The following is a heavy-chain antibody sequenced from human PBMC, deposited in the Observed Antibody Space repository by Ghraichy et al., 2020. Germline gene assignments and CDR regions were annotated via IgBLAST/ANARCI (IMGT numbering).Heavy chain of an antibody. V-gene: IGHV3-21*01. CDR1: GFTFSSYS. J-gene: IGHJ3*02. D-gene: IGHD3-22*01. Sequence: LSLTCAASGFTFSSYSMNWVRQAPGKGLEWVSSISSSSSYIYYADSVKGRFTISRDNAKNSLYLQMNSLRAEDTAVYYCARDRDYYDSSLDAFDIWGQGTMVTVSS. CDR2: ISSSSSYI. CDR3: ARDRDYYDSSLDAFDI.